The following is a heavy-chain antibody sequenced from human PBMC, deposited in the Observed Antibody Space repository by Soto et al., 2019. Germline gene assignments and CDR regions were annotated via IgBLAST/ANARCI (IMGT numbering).Heavy chain of an antibody. CDR1: GYTVTSYY. J-gene: IGHJ4*02. D-gene: IGHD2-15*01. CDR3: AIDLLLVVASYC. CDR2: INPSGGST. V-gene: IGHV1-46*01. Sequence: EDSVWASGKASGYTVTSYYIHWVRQAPGQALEWMGIINPSGGSTSYAQKFQGRVTMTRDASTSTFYLELSSLRSEDTCLYFCAIDLLLVVASYCWVQGNRVTGSS.